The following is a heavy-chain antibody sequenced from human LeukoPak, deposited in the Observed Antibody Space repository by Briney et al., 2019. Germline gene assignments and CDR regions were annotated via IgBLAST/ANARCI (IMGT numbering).Heavy chain of an antibody. D-gene: IGHD6-13*01. CDR1: GGSISSYY. V-gene: IGHV4-59*12. CDR2: ISHSGNT. CDR3: ATRTTAAGYFDY. Sequence: SETLSLTCTVSGGSISSYYWSWIRQPPGKGLEWVGYISHSGNTYYNPSLKSRVTISVDRSKNQFSLKLSSVTAADTAVYYCATRTTAAGYFDYWGQGTLVTVSS. J-gene: IGHJ4*02.